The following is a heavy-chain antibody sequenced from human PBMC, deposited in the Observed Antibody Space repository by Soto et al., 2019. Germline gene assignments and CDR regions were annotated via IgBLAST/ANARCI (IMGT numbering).Heavy chain of an antibody. J-gene: IGHJ4*02. CDR3: ARRYGRSFGY. D-gene: IGHD3-16*01. CDR1: GGSVSSYY. Sequence: QVQLQESGPGLVKPSETLSLTCTVSGGSVSSYYWSWIRQPPGKGLEWVGYIYSSGSTNYNPSLKRRVTISVDTSKNQFSLKLNSVTAADTAVYYCARRYGRSFGYWGQGTLVTVSS. CDR2: IYSSGST. V-gene: IGHV4-59*08.